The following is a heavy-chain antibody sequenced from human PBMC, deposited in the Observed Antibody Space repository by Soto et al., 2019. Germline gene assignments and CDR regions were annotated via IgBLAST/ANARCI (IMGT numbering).Heavy chain of an antibody. V-gene: IGHV1-2*02. D-gene: IGHD2-8*02. CDR3: ARGDYGTGGYPFPYFDY. CDR2: INPDSGAT. Sequence: HEHLVQSGAEVKRPGASLMVSCKASGYSFTGYYIHWVRQAPEQGLEWMGWINPDSGATNYAQNFQGRVTLTSDTSISTASMDLTSLTSDDTAVYYCARGDYGTGGYPFPYFDYWGQGTLVIVSS. CDR1: GYSFTGYY. J-gene: IGHJ4*02.